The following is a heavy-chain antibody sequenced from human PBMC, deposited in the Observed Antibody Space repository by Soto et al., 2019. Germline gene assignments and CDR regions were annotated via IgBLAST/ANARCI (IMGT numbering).Heavy chain of an antibody. J-gene: IGHJ4*02. Sequence: EVQLVVSGGGLVQPGGSLRLSCAASGFTFSNFAMNWVRRAPGKGPEWVSYLSGSSRAINYADSVKGRFIVSRDNAKNSLFLQMKSLRDEDTAVYYCATDPSNGNSLVSYCEYWGQGTLVNVS. V-gene: IGHV3-48*02. CDR1: GFTFSNFA. D-gene: IGHD5-12*01. CDR2: LSGSSRAI. CDR3: ATDPSNGNSLVSYCEY.